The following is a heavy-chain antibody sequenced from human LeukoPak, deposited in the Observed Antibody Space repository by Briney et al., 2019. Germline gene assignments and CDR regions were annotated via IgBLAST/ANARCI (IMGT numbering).Heavy chain of an antibody. J-gene: IGHJ6*02. Sequence: HPGGSLRLSCAASEFTFSSYEMNWVRQAPGKGLEWVSYIGSSDSVTYYADSVKDRFIISRDNAKNSLFLQMNSLRAEDTAVYYCARGNLRAYKNGWSMDVWGQGTTVTVSS. CDR3: ARGNLRAYKNGWSMDV. D-gene: IGHD6-19*01. V-gene: IGHV3-48*03. CDR2: IGSSDSVT. CDR1: EFTFSSYE.